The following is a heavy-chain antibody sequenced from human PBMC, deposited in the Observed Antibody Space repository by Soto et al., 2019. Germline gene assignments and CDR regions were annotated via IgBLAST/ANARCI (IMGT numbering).Heavy chain of an antibody. CDR3: AKDLIRGYNYGFWFSGMDV. Sequence: GGSLRLSCAASGFTFSSYGMHWVRQAPGKGLEWVAIISYDGSNKYYADSVKGRFTISRDNSKNTLYLQMNSLRAEDSAVYYCAKDLIRGYNYGFWFSGMDVWGQGTTVTVSS. D-gene: IGHD5-18*01. J-gene: IGHJ6*02. CDR2: ISYDGSNK. CDR1: GFTFSSYG. V-gene: IGHV3-30*18.